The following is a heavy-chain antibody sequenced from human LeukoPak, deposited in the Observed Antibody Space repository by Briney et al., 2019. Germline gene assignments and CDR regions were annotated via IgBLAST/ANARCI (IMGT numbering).Heavy chain of an antibody. CDR1: GFTFSTYS. J-gene: IGHJ4*02. Sequence: PGGSLRLSCAASGFTFSTYSMNWVRQAPGKGLEWVSYINSDSRTIYYADSVKSRFTISRDNAKNSLYLQMNSLRAEDTAVYYCARDFGARGWFDYWGQGTLVTVSS. CDR3: ARDFGARGWFDY. V-gene: IGHV3-48*01. D-gene: IGHD6-19*01. CDR2: INSDSRTI.